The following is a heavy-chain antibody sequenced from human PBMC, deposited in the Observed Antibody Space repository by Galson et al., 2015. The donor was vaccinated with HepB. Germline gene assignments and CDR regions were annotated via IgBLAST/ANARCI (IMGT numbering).Heavy chain of an antibody. CDR1: GFTFSSYS. Sequence: SLRLSCAASGFTFSSYSMNWVRQAPGKGLEWVSSISSSSSYIYYADSVKGRFTISRDNAKNSLYLQMNSLRAEDTAVYYCARDGYDSSGYDDAFDIWGQGTMVTVSS. D-gene: IGHD3-22*01. J-gene: IGHJ3*02. V-gene: IGHV3-21*01. CDR3: ARDGYDSSGYDDAFDI. CDR2: ISSSSSYI.